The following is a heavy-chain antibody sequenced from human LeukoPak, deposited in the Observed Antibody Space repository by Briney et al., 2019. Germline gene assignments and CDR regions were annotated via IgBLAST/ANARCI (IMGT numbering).Heavy chain of an antibody. CDR3: ARLPKYCSSTSCPRKYYYYMDG. CDR1: GYSFASYW. Sequence: GESLKISCKGSGYSFASYWIGWVRPLPGKGLERRGIISLGDSDTRYSPSFQGQVTLAADKSISTAYLQWSSLKASDTAMYYCARLPKYCSSTSCPRKYYYYMDGWGKGTTVTVSS. V-gene: IGHV5-51*01. CDR2: ISLGDSDT. D-gene: IGHD2-2*01. J-gene: IGHJ6*03.